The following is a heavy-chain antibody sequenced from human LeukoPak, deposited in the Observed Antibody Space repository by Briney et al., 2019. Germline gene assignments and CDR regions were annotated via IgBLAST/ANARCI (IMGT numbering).Heavy chain of an antibody. Sequence: GESLKISCKDSGYSFTSYWIGWVRQMPGKGLEWMGLIYPGDSDTRYSPSFQGQVTISADKSISTAYLQWSSLNASDTAMYYCARVRNDYSNYYFDYWGQGTLVTVSS. CDR1: GYSFTSYW. J-gene: IGHJ4*02. D-gene: IGHD4-4*01. V-gene: IGHV5-51*01. CDR3: ARVRNDYSNYYFDY. CDR2: IYPGDSDT.